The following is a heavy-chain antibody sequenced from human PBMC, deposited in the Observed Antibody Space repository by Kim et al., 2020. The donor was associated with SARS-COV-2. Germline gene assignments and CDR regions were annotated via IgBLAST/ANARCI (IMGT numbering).Heavy chain of an antibody. V-gene: IGHV4-34*01. Sequence: SETLSLTCAVYGGSFSGYYWSWIRQPPGKGLEWIGEINHSGSTNYNPSLKSRVTISVDTSKNQFSLKLSSVTAADTAVYYCASSGGAHGGKTLPNDYWGQGTLVTVSS. D-gene: IGHD2-15*01. J-gene: IGHJ4*02. CDR1: GGSFSGYY. CDR2: INHSGST. CDR3: ASSGGAHGGKTLPNDY.